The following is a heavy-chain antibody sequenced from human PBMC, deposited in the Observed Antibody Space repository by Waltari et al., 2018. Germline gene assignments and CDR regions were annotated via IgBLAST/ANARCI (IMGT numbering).Heavy chain of an antibody. J-gene: IGHJ4*02. D-gene: IGHD6-19*01. Sequence: EIQLVESGGGLVKPGGSLRLSCAASGFSFRDYTMNWIRQSPGKGLGWVSSISCTRGYIYYADSVKGRFTVSRDNAQNSLFLQMNSLRREDTGVYYCSRGAGRGGWGPGTLVVVSS. CDR1: GFSFRDYT. V-gene: IGHV3-21*02. CDR3: SRGAGRGG. CDR2: ISCTRGYI.